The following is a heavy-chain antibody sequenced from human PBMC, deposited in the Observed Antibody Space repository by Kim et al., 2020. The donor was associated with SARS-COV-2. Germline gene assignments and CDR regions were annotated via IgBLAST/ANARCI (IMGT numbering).Heavy chain of an antibody. J-gene: IGHJ4*02. CDR1: GFTFSSYS. Sequence: GGSLRLSCAASGFTFSSYSMNWVRQAPGKGLEWVSYISSSSSIIRYADSVKGRFTISRDNAMNSLYLQMNSLRDEDTAVYYCAKDKWGGGRADPSYYFDYWGQGTLVTVSS. CDR2: ISSSSSII. V-gene: IGHV3-48*02. CDR3: AKDKWGGGRADPSYYFDY. D-gene: IGHD7-27*01.